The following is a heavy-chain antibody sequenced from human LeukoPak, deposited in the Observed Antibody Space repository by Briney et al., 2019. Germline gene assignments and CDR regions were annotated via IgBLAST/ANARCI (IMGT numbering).Heavy chain of an antibody. V-gene: IGHV3-33*08. CDR1: GFTFSNAW. Sequence: GGSLRLSCAASGFTFSNAWMSWVRQAPGKGLEWVALIWYDGSSKYYADSVKGRLTISRDNSKNTLYLQMNSLRAEDTAVYYCAREGPRGNSQFDYWGQGTLVTVSS. J-gene: IGHJ4*02. CDR2: IWYDGSSK. CDR3: AREGPRGNSQFDY. D-gene: IGHD2/OR15-2a*01.